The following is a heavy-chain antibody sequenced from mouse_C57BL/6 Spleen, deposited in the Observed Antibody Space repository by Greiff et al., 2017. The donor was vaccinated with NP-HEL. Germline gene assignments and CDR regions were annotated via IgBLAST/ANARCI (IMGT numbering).Heavy chain of an antibody. CDR3: ARPSDYGNYGYAMDY. J-gene: IGHJ4*01. Sequence: VKLMESGPGLVAPSQSLSITCTVSGFSLTSYGVHWVRQPPGQGLEWLVVIWSDGSATYNSALNSSLSISKDNSKSKVYLKMNSLQTDDTAMYYCARPSDYGNYGYAMDYWGQGTSVTVSS. V-gene: IGHV2-6*03. CDR2: IWSDGSA. D-gene: IGHD2-1*01. CDR1: GFSLTSYG.